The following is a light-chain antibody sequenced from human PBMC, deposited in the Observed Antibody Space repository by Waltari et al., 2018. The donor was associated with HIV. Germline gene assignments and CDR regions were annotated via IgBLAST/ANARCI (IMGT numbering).Light chain of an antibody. Sequence: EIVLTQSPATLSLSPGERATLSCRASQSIGRYLAWYQQKPGQAPRLLIYEASNRATDIPARFSGSGSGTDFTLTIRSLEPEDFAVYYCQQFGTSPPMWTFGQGTKVEIK. J-gene: IGKJ1*01. CDR1: QSIGRY. V-gene: IGKV3-11*01. CDR2: EAS. CDR3: QQFGTSPPMWT.